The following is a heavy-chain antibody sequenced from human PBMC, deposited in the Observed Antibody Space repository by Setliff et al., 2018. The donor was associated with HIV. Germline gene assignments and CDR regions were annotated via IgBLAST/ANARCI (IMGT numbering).Heavy chain of an antibody. CDR2: IHYTGTT. V-gene: IGHV4-31*01. D-gene: IGHD3-10*01. CDR3: ARAPYVSGSFGWFDP. CDR1: GGSIGSSSYY. J-gene: IGHJ5*02. Sequence: SETLSLTCTVSGGSIGSSSYYWNWFRQYPGKGLEWIGYIHYTGTTNQNPSPRSLITISLDTSKNQFSLKLTSVTAADTAVYYCARAPYVSGSFGWFDPWGQGTLVTVSS.